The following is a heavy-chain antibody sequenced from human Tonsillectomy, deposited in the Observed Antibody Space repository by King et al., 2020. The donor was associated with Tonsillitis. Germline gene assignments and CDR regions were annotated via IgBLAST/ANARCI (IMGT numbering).Heavy chain of an antibody. J-gene: IGHJ3*02. V-gene: IGHV3-30*02. CDR1: GFTFSSYG. D-gene: IGHD3-16*01. Sequence: VQLVESGGGVVQPGGSLRLSCAASGFTFSSYGMHWVRQAPGKGLEWEAFIRYDGSNKYYADSVKGRFTISRDNSKNTLYLQMNSLRAEDTAVYYCAKDRWADYDAFDIWGQGTMVTVSS. CDR2: IRYDGSNK. CDR3: AKDRWADYDAFDI.